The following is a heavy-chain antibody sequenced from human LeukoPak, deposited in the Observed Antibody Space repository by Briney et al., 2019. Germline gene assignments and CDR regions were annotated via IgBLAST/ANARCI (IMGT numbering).Heavy chain of an antibody. CDR3: ARERSDSSGYLQY. Sequence: PGGSLRLSCAASGFTFSNYWMHWVRQAPGKGLVWVSRIDSDGSSTSYAGSVKGRFTISRDSAENTLYLQMNSLRVEDTAVYYCARERSDSSGYLQYWGQGTLVTVSS. V-gene: IGHV3-74*01. D-gene: IGHD3-22*01. CDR1: GFTFSNYW. J-gene: IGHJ4*02. CDR2: IDSDGSST.